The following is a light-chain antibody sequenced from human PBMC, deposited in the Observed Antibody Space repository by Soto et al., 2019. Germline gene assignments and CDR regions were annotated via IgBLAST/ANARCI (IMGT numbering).Light chain of an antibody. CDR2: GAL. V-gene: IGKV3D-20*01. CDR3: QQYGSSPWT. Sequence: EIVLTQSPATLSLSPGDRATLSCGASQSVSSSYLAWFQQKPGLAPRLLIYGALSRATGIPDRFSGSGSGTDFPLTIRRLEPEDFAMYYCQQYGSSPWTFGQGTKVEIK. CDR1: QSVSSSY. J-gene: IGKJ1*01.